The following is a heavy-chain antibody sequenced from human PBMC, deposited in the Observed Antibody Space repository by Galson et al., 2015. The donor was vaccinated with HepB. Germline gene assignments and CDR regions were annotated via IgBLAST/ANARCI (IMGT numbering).Heavy chain of an antibody. V-gene: IGHV5-51*01. CDR3: ARSQMVRGVLDAFDI. CDR2: IYPGDSDT. Sequence: QSGAEVKRPGESLKISCKGSGYSFTSYWIGWVRQMPGKGLEWMGIIYPGDSDTRYSPSFQGQVTISADKSISTAYLQWSSLKASDTAMYYCARSQMVRGVLDAFDIWGQETMVTVSS. D-gene: IGHD3-10*01. J-gene: IGHJ3*02. CDR1: GYSFTSYW.